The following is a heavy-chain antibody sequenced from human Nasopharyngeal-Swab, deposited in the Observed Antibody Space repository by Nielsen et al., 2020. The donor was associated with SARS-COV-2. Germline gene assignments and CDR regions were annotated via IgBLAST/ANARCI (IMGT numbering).Heavy chain of an antibody. CDR2: INTNTGNP. J-gene: IGHJ6*02. CDR3: ARDLGYCSSTSCYYYYYYGMDV. Sequence: ASVKVSCKASGYTFIDYYIYWVRQAPGQGLEWMGWINTNTGNPTYAQGFTGRFVFSLDTSVSTAYLQISSLKAEDTAVYYCARDLGYCSSTSCYYYYYYGMDVWGQGTTVTVSS. D-gene: IGHD2-2*01. CDR1: GYTFIDYY. V-gene: IGHV7-4-1*02.